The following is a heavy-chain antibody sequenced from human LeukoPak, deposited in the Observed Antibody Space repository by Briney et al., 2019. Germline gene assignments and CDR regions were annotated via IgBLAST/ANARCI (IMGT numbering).Heavy chain of an antibody. Sequence: PGGSLRLSCAASGFTFSDYYMSWIRQAPGKGLEWISYISGTGVTISYADSVKGQFTISRDNAKNSLYLQMNSLGAEDTAVYYCARDRNYDSSVTFAYWGRGTLVTVSS. V-gene: IGHV3-11*01. CDR3: ARDRNYDSSVTFAY. CDR2: ISGTGVTI. D-gene: IGHD3-22*01. J-gene: IGHJ4*02. CDR1: GFTFSDYY.